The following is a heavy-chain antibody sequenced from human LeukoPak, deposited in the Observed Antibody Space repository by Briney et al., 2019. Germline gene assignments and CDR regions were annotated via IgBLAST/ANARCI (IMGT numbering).Heavy chain of an antibody. Sequence: SVKVSCKASGGTFSSYAISWVRQAPGQGLEWMGGIIPIFGTANYAQKFQGRVTITADESTSTAYMELSSLRSEDTAVYYCAAAPSKRYTSDYWGQGTLVTVSS. CDR3: AAAPSKRYTSDY. CDR2: IIPIFGTA. CDR1: GGTFSSYA. V-gene: IGHV1-69*13. D-gene: IGHD1-14*01. J-gene: IGHJ4*02.